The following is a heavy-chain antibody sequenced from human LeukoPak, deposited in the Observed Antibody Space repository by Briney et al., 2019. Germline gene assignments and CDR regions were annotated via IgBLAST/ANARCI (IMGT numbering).Heavy chain of an antibody. Sequence: ASVKVSCKASGYTFTTYSISWLRQAPGEGLEWMGWISAYNANTNYAQKFHGRVTMTTDTSTTTAYMELRSLRSDDTAVYYCARVSMVRESSWKDHHPYYYYYYMDVWGQGTTVTVSS. CDR1: GYTFTTYS. V-gene: IGHV1-18*01. J-gene: IGHJ6*03. CDR3: ARVSMVRESSWKDHHPYYYYYYMDV. D-gene: IGHD3-10*01. CDR2: ISAYNANT.